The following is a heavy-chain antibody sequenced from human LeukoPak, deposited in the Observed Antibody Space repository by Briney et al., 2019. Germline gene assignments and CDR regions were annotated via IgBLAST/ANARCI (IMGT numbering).Heavy chain of an antibody. D-gene: IGHD1-26*01. V-gene: IGHV1-18*01. CDR3: ARDNSVGDNAWWFDP. CDR1: GYTFNSYG. Sequence: GASVKVSCKSSGYTFNSYGITWVRQAPGQGLEWMGWIHTYNGHTNYAQKLQGRVTMTRDMSTSTDYMELSSLRSEDTAIYYCARDNSVGDNAWWFDPWGQGTLVTVSS. J-gene: IGHJ5*02. CDR2: IHTYNGHT.